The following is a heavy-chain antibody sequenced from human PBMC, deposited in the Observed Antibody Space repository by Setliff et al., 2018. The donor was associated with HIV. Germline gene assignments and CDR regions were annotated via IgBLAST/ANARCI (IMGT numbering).Heavy chain of an antibody. V-gene: IGHV3-74*01. J-gene: IGHJ4*02. Sequence: GGSLRLSCAASGFTVSSHYMSWVRQAPGKGLVWVSRITNDGTTTTYADSVKGRFTISRDNAKNTLYLQMNSLRAEDTGIYYCARDGHSHNDLDYWGQGTLVTVSS. CDR2: ITNDGTTT. CDR3: ARDGHSHNDLDY. D-gene: IGHD5-12*01. CDR1: GFTVSSHY.